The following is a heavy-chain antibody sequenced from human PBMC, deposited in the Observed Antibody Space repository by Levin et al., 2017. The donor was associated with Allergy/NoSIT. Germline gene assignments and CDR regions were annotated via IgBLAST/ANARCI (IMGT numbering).Heavy chain of an antibody. CDR1: GFTFSSYS. CDR2: ISSSSSTI. CDR3: AREPYYYDSSGYYHMGAFDI. Sequence: GGSLRLSCAASGFTFSSYSMNWVRQAPGKGLEWVSYISSSSSTIYYADSVKGRFTISRDNAKNSLYLQMNSLRAEDTAVYYCAREPYYYDSSGYYHMGAFDIWGQGTMVTVSS. D-gene: IGHD3-22*01. V-gene: IGHV3-48*01. J-gene: IGHJ3*02.